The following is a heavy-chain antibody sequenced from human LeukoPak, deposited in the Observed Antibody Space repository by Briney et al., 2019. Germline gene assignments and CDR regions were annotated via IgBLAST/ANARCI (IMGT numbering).Heavy chain of an antibody. CDR3: TREGSYYDFWSGDYSAFYYYYYMDV. CDR2: ISSSSSYI. Sequence: GGSLRLSCAASGFTFSSYSMNWVRQAPGKGLEWVSSISSSSSYIYYADSVKGRFTISRDNAKNSLYLQMNSLRAEDTAAYYCTREGSYYDFWSGDYSAFYYYYYMDVWGKGTTVTVSS. V-gene: IGHV3-21*01. CDR1: GFTFSSYS. J-gene: IGHJ6*03. D-gene: IGHD3-3*01.